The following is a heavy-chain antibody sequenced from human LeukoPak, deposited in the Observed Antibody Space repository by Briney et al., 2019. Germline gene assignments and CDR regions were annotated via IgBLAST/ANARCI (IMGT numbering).Heavy chain of an antibody. V-gene: IGHV1-2*02. Sequence: ASVKVSCKASGYTFTGYYMHWVRQAPGQGLEWMGWINPNSGGTNYAQKFQGRVTMTRDTSISIAYMELSRLRSDDTAVYYCARAPGRYSGSYYLNDAFDIWGQGTMVTVSS. CDR2: INPNSGGT. CDR1: GYTFTGYY. D-gene: IGHD1-26*01. J-gene: IGHJ3*02. CDR3: ARAPGRYSGSYYLNDAFDI.